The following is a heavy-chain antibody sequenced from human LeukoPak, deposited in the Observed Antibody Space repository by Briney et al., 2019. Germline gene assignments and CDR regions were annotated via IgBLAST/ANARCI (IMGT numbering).Heavy chain of an antibody. Sequence: ASVKVSCKASGYTFTSYDSNWVRQATGQGLEWMGWMNPNRGNTGYAQKFQGRVTMTRNTSISTAYMELSSLRSEDTAVYYCARENIVVVTVGMDVWGQGTTVTVSS. J-gene: IGHJ6*02. CDR2: MNPNRGNT. CDR3: ARENIVVVTVGMDV. D-gene: IGHD2-21*02. V-gene: IGHV1-8*01. CDR1: GYTFTSYD.